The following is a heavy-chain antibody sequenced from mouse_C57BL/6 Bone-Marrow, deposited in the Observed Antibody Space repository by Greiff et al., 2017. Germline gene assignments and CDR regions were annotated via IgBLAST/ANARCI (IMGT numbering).Heavy chain of an antibody. CDR3: TTLFITTF. CDR1: GFNIKDDY. D-gene: IGHD1-1*01. CDR2: IDPENGDT. Sequence: VHVKQSGAELVRPGASVKLSCTASGFNIKDDYMHWVKQRPEQGLEWIGWIDPENGDTEYASKFQGKATITADTSSNTAYLQLSSLTSEDTAVYYCTTLFITTFWGQGTTLTVSS. J-gene: IGHJ2*01. V-gene: IGHV14-4*01.